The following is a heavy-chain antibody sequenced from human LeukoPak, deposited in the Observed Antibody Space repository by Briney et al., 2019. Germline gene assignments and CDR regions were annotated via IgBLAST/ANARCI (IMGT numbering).Heavy chain of an antibody. CDR2: IYPGDSDS. CDR1: GYTFTTYW. J-gene: IGHJ4*02. Sequence: GESPKISCKGSGYTFTTYWIAWVRQMPGKGLEWMGIIYPGDSDSRYSPSFQGQVTISADKSISTAYLQWSSLKASDTAMYYCAKAHNLGPYYFDYWGQGTLVTVSS. V-gene: IGHV5-51*01. CDR3: AKAHNLGPYYFDY. D-gene: IGHD3-16*01.